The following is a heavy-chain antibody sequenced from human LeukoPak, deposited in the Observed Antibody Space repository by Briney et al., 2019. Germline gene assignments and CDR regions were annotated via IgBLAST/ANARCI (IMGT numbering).Heavy chain of an antibody. V-gene: IGHV4-34*01. CDR3: ARHRSSGWHYFDY. CDR1: GGSFSGYY. CDR2: INHSGST. J-gene: IGHJ4*02. D-gene: IGHD6-19*01. Sequence: PSETLSLTCAVYGGSFSGYYWSWIRQPPGKGLEWIGEINHSGSTNYNPSLKSRVTISVDTSKNQFSLKLSSVTAADTAVYYCARHRSSGWHYFDYWGQGTLVTVSS.